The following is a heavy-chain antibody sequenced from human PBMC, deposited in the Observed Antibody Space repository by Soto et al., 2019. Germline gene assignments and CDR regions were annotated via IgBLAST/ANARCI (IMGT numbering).Heavy chain of an antibody. J-gene: IGHJ6*02. CDR3: ARRCSGGSCYSLYYYYGMDV. V-gene: IGHV1-69*13. CDR2: IIPIFGTA. CDR1: GGTFSSYA. Sequence: GASVKVSCKASGGTFSSYAISWVRQAPGQGLEWMGGIIPIFGTANYAQKFQGRGTITADESTSTADMEVSSLRSEDPAVYYCARRCSGGSCYSLYYYYGMDVWGQGTTVTVSS. D-gene: IGHD2-15*01.